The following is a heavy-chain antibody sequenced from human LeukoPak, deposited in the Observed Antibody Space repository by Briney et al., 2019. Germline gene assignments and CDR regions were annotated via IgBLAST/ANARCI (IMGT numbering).Heavy chain of an antibody. Sequence: VASVKVSCKASGYTFTGYYMHWVRQAPGQGLEWMGWINPNSGGTNYAQKFQGRVTMTRDTSISTAYMELSRLRSDDTAVYYCARVSPGVGAIGHFDYWGQGTLVTVSS. CDR1: GYTFTGYY. J-gene: IGHJ4*02. CDR2: INPNSGGT. CDR3: ARVSPGVGAIGHFDY. D-gene: IGHD1-26*01. V-gene: IGHV1-2*02.